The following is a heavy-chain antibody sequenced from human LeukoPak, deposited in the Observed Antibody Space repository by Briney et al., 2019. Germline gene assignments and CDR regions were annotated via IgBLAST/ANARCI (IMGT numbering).Heavy chain of an antibody. J-gene: IGHJ3*02. CDR2: IYTSGST. V-gene: IGHV4-4*07. CDR1: GGSISSYY. Sequence: SETLSLTCTVSGGSISSYYWSWIRQPAGKGLEWIGRIYTSGSTNYNPSPKSRVTMSVDTSKNQLSLKLSSVTAADTAVYYCARDFGYCSSTSCSDAFDIWGQGTMVTVSS. CDR3: ARDFGYCSSTSCSDAFDI. D-gene: IGHD2-2*01.